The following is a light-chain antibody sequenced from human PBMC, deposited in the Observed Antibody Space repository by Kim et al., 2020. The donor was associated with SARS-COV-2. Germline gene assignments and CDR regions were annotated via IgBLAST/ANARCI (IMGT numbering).Light chain of an antibody. J-gene: IGKJ4*01. CDR2: AVT. CDR1: QTIANS. CDR3: QQSYNSPLT. Sequence: PSAGTRATITCRAGQTIANSLNWYQQKPGKAPKLLISAVTSLQSGVPSRFSGGESGPDFTLIISSLQPEDFATYFCQQSYNSPLTFGGGTKGYIK. V-gene: IGKV1-39*01.